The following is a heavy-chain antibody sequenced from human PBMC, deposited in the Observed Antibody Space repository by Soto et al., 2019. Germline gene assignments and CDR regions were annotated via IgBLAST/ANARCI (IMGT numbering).Heavy chain of an antibody. D-gene: IGHD3-10*01. Sequence: GGSLRLSCAASGFTFSSYWMHWVRQAPGKGLVWVSRINSDVSSTSYADSVKGRFTISRGNAKNTLYLQMNSLRAEDAAVYYCARGNRVLLWFGEVDYFDYWGQGTLVTVSS. CDR3: ARGNRVLLWFGEVDYFDY. J-gene: IGHJ4*02. CDR1: GFTFSSYW. V-gene: IGHV3-74*01. CDR2: INSDVSST.